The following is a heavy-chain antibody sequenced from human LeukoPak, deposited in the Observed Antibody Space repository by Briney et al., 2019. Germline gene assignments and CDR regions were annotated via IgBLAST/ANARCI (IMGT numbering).Heavy chain of an antibody. CDR2: IIPIFGTA. CDR1: GGTFSSYA. J-gene: IGHJ1*01. CDR3: ARAESGSYSDPDGYFQH. V-gene: IGHV1-69*13. D-gene: IGHD1-26*01. Sequence: ASVKVSCKASGGTFSSYAISWVRQAPGQGLEWMGGIIPIFGTANYAQKFQGRVTITADESTSTAYMELSSLRSEDTAVYYCARAESGSYSDPDGYFQHWGQGTLVTVSS.